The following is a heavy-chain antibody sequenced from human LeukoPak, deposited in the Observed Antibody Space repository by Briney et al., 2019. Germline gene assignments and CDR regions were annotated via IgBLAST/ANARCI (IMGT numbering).Heavy chain of an antibody. CDR3: AKVGGSYYRNYFDY. V-gene: IGHV3-23*01. CDR2: ISGSGGST. CDR1: GFTFSSYA. Sequence: SGGSLRLSCAASGFTFSSYAMSWVRQAPGKGLEWVSAISGSGGSTYCADSVKGRFTISRDNSKNTLYLQMNSLRAEDTAVYYCAKVGGSYYRNYFDYWGQGTLVTVSS. D-gene: IGHD1-26*01. J-gene: IGHJ4*02.